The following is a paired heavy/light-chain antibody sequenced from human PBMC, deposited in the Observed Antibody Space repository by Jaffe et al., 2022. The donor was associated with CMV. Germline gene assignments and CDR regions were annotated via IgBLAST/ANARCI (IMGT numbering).Heavy chain of an antibody. V-gene: IGHV1-2*02. Sequence: QVQLVQSGAEVKKPGASVKVSCKASIYTFTGYYMHWVRQAPGQGLEWMGWINPNSGGTNYAQRFRGRVTMTRDTSISTAFLELTRLRSGDTAVYYCVLTCIAVPGTWCYWGQGTLVTVSS. CDR3: VLTCIAVPGTWCY. J-gene: IGHJ4*02. D-gene: IGHD6-19*01. CDR1: IYTFTGYY. CDR2: INPNSGGT.
Light chain of an antibody. CDR3: QQYNSYPLT. J-gene: IGKJ4*01. Sequence: DIQMTQSPSSLSASVGDSVTITCRASQGISNYLAWFQQKPGKAPKSLIYAASSLQSGVPSKFSGSGSGTDFTLTISSLQPEDFATYYCQQYNSYPLTVGGGTKVEIK. V-gene: IGKV1-16*02. CDR1: QGISNY. CDR2: AAS.